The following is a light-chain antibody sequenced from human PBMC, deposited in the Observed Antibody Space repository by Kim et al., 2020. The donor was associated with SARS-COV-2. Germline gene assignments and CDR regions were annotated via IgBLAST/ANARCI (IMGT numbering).Light chain of an antibody. Sequence: GQRVTISCSGSSSNIGSNYVYWYQQLPGTAPKLLIYRNNQRPSGVPDRFSGSKSGTSASLAISGLRSEDEADYYCAAWDDSLSGRVFGGGTQLTAL. J-gene: IGLJ3*02. V-gene: IGLV1-47*01. CDR1: SSNIGSNY. CDR3: AAWDDSLSGRV. CDR2: RNN.